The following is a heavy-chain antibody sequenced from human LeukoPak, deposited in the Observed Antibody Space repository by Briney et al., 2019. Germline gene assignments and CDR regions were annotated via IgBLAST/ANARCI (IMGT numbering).Heavy chain of an antibody. V-gene: IGHV3-30*18. D-gene: IGHD6-13*01. CDR3: AKGLYSNSWYGIDY. CDR1: GFTFSSYG. Sequence: GRSLRLSCAASGFTFSSYGMHWVRQAPGKGLEWVAVISYDGSNKYYADSVKGRFTVSRDNSKNTLYLQMNSLRAEDTAVYYCAKGLYSNSWYGIDYWGQGTLVTVSS. J-gene: IGHJ4*02. CDR2: ISYDGSNK.